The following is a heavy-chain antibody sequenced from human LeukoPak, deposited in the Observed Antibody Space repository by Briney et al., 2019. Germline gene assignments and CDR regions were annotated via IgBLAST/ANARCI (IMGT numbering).Heavy chain of an antibody. J-gene: IGHJ4*02. Sequence: SLRLSCAASGFTFSSYEMNWVRQAPGKGLEWVGFIRSKAYGGTTEYAASVKGRFTISRDDSKSIAYLQMNSLKTEDTAVYYCSFVYCSSTSCYAGWGQGTLVTVSS. CDR1: GFTFSSYE. CDR3: SFVYCSSTSCYAG. D-gene: IGHD2-2*01. CDR2: IRSKAYGGTT. V-gene: IGHV3-49*04.